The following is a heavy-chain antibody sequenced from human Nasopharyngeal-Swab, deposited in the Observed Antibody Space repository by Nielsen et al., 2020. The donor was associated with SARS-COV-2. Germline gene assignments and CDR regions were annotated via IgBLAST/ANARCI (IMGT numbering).Heavy chain of an antibody. J-gene: IGHJ5*02. CDR3: ARGRGGWLGVNWFDP. Sequence: WIRQPPGKGLEWIGEINHSGSTNYNPSFKSRVTISVDTSKNQFSLKLSSVTAADTAVYYCARGRGGWLGVNWFDPWGQGTLVTVSS. V-gene: IGHV4-34*01. CDR2: INHSGST. D-gene: IGHD3-10*01.